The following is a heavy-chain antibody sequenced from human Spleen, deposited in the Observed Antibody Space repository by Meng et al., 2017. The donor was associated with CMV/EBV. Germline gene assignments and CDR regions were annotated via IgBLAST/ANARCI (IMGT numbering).Heavy chain of an antibody. Sequence: SLKISCAASGFTFDDFAMHWVRQTPGEGLQWVSGISGNTGFTGYADSVKGRFTISRDSSKNTLYVQMNSLRAEDTAMYYCARVAGDNYFDYWGQGTLVTVSS. J-gene: IGHJ4*02. CDR1: GFTFDDFA. CDR2: ISGNTGFT. CDR3: ARVAGDNYFDY. V-gene: IGHV3-9*01. D-gene: IGHD6-19*01.